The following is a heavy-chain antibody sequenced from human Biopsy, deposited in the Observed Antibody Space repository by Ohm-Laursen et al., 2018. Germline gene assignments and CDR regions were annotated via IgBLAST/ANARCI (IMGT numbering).Heavy chain of an antibody. J-gene: IGHJ4*02. CDR1: GYTFTTYY. V-gene: IGHV1-46*04. Sequence: ASVKVSCNVSGYTFTTYYIHWARQAPGQGLEWMGGIIPDTAFGKVSYGQKLEGRVTFTADESATTAYMELSSLRPEDTAFYYCARDPLYFDFWSGFFDTWGQGTLVTVSS. CDR3: ARDPLYFDFWSGFFDT. CDR2: IIPDTAFGKV. D-gene: IGHD3-3*01.